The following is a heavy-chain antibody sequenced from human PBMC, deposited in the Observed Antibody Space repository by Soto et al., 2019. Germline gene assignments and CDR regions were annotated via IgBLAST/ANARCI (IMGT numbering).Heavy chain of an antibody. D-gene: IGHD4-17*01. Sequence: QVQLQESGPGLVKPSQTLSLTCTVSGGSISSGGYYWSWIRQHPGKGLEWIGYIYYSGSTYYNPSLTSRVTISVDTSKNQFSLKLSSVTAADTAVYYCARDQVGVGYGDSRFRSTHAFDIWGQGTMVTVSS. V-gene: IGHV4-31*03. CDR3: ARDQVGVGYGDSRFRSTHAFDI. J-gene: IGHJ3*02. CDR1: GGSISSGGYY. CDR2: IYYSGST.